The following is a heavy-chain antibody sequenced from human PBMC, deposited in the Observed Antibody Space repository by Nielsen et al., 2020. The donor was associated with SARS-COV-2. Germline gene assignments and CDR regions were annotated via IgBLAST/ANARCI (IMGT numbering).Heavy chain of an antibody. CDR1: GGSISSGGYS. CDR2: IYHSGST. D-gene: IGHD3-10*01. J-gene: IGHJ6*02. Sequence: SETLSLTCAVSGGSISSGGYSWSWIRQPPGKGLEWIGYIYHSGSTYYNPSLKSRVTISVDRSKNQFSLKLSSVTAADTAVYYCAREREGITTMVISYGMDVWGQGTTVTVSS. CDR3: AREREGITTMVISYGMDV. V-gene: IGHV4-30-2*01.